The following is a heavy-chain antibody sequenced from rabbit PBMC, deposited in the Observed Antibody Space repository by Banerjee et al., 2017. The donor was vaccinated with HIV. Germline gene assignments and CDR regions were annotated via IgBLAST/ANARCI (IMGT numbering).Heavy chain of an antibody. CDR3: AREALDAGYAIDL. Sequence: QEQLVESGGGLVQPEGSLALTCKASGFTISGTYHMCWVRQAPGKGLEWIACIYNGDGSTYYANWAKGRFTISKTSSTTVTLQMTSLTAADTATYFCAREALDAGYAIDLWGPGTLVTVS. CDR2: IYNGDGST. J-gene: IGHJ4*01. V-gene: IGHV1S45*01. CDR1: GFTISGTYH. D-gene: IGHD6-1*01.